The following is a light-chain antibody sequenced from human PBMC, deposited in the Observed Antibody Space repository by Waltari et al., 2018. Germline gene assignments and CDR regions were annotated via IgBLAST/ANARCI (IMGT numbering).Light chain of an antibody. CDR2: AAS. V-gene: IGKV1-8*01. J-gene: IGKJ3*01. Sequence: AIRMTQSPSSFSASTGDRVTITCRASQGISGYLAWYQQKPGKAPKLLISAASSLQSGVPSRFSGSGSGTDFTITISCLQSEDFATYFCQQYYTYPFTFGPGTKVDIK. CDR1: QGISGY. CDR3: QQYYTYPFT.